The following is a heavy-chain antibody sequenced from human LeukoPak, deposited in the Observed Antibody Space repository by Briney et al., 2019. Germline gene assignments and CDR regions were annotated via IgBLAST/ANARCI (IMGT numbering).Heavy chain of an antibody. CDR1: GYSISSGYY. D-gene: IGHD6-13*01. CDR2: IYYSGST. J-gene: IGHJ4*02. CDR3: ARTSAAARGGDFDY. Sequence: SETLSLTCTVSGYSISSGYYWSWIRQPPGKGLEWIGYIYYSGSTNYNPSLKSRVTISVDTSKNQFSLKLSSVTAADTAVYYCARTSAAARGGDFDYWGQGTLVTVSS. V-gene: IGHV4-61*01.